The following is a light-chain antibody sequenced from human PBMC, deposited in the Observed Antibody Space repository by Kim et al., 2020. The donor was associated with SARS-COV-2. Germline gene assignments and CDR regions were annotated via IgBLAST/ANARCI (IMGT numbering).Light chain of an antibody. CDR2: GAS. CDR1: QTVGSRY. Sequence: SPGERATLSCRASQTVGSRYLAWYQQKPGQAPRLLIYGASSRATGIPDRFSGSGSGTDFTLTISRLEPEDSAVHYCQQFVGSPRTFGQGTKVDIK. V-gene: IGKV3-20*01. CDR3: QQFVGSPRT. J-gene: IGKJ1*01.